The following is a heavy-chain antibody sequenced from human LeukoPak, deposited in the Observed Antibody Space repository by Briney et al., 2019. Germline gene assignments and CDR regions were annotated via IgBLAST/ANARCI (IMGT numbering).Heavy chain of an antibody. CDR2: IYYSGST. J-gene: IGHJ4*02. D-gene: IGHD1-26*01. Sequence: KPSETLSLTCTVSGGSISSYYWSWIRQPPGKGLEWIGYIYYSGSTNYNPSLKSRVTISVDTSKNQFSLKLSSVTAADTAVYYCAGRGSYYYFDYWGQGTLVTVSS. CDR3: AGRGSYYYFDY. CDR1: GGSISSYY. V-gene: IGHV4-59*12.